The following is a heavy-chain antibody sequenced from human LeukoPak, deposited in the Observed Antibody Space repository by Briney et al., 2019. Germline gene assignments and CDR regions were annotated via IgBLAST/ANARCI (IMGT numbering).Heavy chain of an antibody. V-gene: IGHV3-43*01. J-gene: IGHJ4*02. Sequence: GGSLRLSCAASGLTYSEYTMHWVRQTPGKSLEWVSLITWDGGGTFYADSVKGRFTISRDNSEKSLSLQMNSLTTDDTALYRCAAERLRYFHHWGQGTLVTVSS. CDR1: GLTYSEYT. CDR2: ITWDGGGT. CDR3: AAERLRYFHH. D-gene: IGHD2-15*01.